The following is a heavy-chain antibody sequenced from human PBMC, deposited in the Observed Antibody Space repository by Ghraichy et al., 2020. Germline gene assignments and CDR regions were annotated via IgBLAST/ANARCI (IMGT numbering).Heavy chain of an antibody. D-gene: IGHD3-3*01. Sequence: GGSLRLSCAASGFTFSSYWMSWVRQAPGKGLEWVANIKQDGSEKYYVDSVKGRFTISRDKAKNSLYLQMNSLRAEDTAVYYCARDSPYYDFWSGAAVDFWGQGTTVTVSS. V-gene: IGHV3-7*01. CDR3: ARDSPYYDFWSGAAVDF. CDR1: GFTFSSYW. J-gene: IGHJ6*02. CDR2: IKQDGSEK.